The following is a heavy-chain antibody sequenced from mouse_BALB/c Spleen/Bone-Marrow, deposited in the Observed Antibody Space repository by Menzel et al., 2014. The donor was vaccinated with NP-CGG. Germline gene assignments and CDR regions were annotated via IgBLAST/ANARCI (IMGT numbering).Heavy chain of an antibody. CDR3: TRPYYGYVGYAY. V-gene: IGHV1S81*02. J-gene: IGHJ3*01. Sequence: VQLQQSGAELVKPGASVRLSCKASGYTFTSYYMYWVKQRPGQGLEWIGEINPSNGGINFNEKFKSKATLTVDKSSSTAYMQLSSLTFEDSAIYYCTRPYYGYVGYAYWGQGTQVTVSA. CDR1: GYTFTSYY. D-gene: IGHD1-2*01. CDR2: INPSNGGI.